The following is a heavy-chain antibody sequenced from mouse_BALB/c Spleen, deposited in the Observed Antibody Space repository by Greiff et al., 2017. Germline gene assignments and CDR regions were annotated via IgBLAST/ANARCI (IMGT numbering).Heavy chain of an antibody. CDR1: GFTFNTYA. J-gene: IGHJ2*01. CDR2: IRSKSNNYAT. D-gene: IGHD2-4*01. CDR3: VRPYYDYDEGFAY. Sequence: GGGLVQPKGSLKLSCAASGFTFNTYAMNWVRQAPGKGLEWVARIRSKSNNYATYYADSVKDRFTISRDDSQSMLYLQMNNLKTEDTAMYYCVRPYYDYDEGFAYWGQGTTLTVSS. V-gene: IGHV10-1*02.